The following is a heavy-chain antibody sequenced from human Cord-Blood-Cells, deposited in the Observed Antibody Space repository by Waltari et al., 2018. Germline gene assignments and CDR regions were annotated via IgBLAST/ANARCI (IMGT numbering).Heavy chain of an antibody. CDR3: ARVDSGSYLDAFDI. D-gene: IGHD1-26*01. Sequence: QVQLVQSGAEVKKPGASVKVSCKASGYTFTGYYMHWVRQAPGQGLEWMGWINPNSGGTNYAQKLQGRGTRTRDTSISAAYRELSRLRSDDTAGYYCARVDSGSYLDAFDIWGQGTMVTVSS. CDR1: GYTFTGYY. J-gene: IGHJ3*02. CDR2: INPNSGGT. V-gene: IGHV1-2*02.